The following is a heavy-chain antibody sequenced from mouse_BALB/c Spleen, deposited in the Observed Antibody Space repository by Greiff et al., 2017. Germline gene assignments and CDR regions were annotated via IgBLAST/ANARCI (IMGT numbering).Heavy chain of an antibody. J-gene: IGHJ4*01. CDR2: ISSGSSTI. V-gene: IGHV5-17*02. D-gene: IGHD2-4*01. CDR1: GFTFSSFG. CDR3: ARRTMITSMDY. Sequence: EVNLVESGGGLVQPGGSRKLSCAASGFTFSSFGMHWVRQAPEKGLEWVAYISSGSSTIYYADTVKGRFTISRDNPKNTLFLQMTSLRSEDTAMYYCARRTMITSMDYWGQGTSVTVSS.